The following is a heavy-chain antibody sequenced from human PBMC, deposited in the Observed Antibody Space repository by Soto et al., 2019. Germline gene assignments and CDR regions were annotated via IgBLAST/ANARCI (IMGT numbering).Heavy chain of an antibody. J-gene: IGHJ4*02. V-gene: IGHV4-34*01. D-gene: IGHD6-19*01. CDR1: GGSFSGYY. CDR3: ARGRKYSSGWYVV. Sequence: SETLSLTCAVYGGSFSGYYWSWIRQPPGKGLEWIGEINHSGSTNYNPSLKSRVTISVDTSKNQFSLKLSSVTAADTAVYYCARGRKYSSGWYVVWGQETLVTVSS. CDR2: INHSGST.